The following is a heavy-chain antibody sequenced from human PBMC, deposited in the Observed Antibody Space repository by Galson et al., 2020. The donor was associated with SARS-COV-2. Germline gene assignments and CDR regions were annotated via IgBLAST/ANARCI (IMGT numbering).Heavy chain of an antibody. D-gene: IGHD6-19*01. CDR3: AKMEGIAVAATPN. V-gene: IGHV3-23*01. CDR2: ISGSRAST. CDR1: GFTFSSYA. Sequence: GESLKISCAASGFTFSSYAMSWVRQAPGKGLEWVSSISGSRASTYYADSVKGRFTISRDNSKNTLYLQMNSLRAEDTAIYYCAKMEGIAVAATPNWGQGTLVTVSS. J-gene: IGHJ4*02.